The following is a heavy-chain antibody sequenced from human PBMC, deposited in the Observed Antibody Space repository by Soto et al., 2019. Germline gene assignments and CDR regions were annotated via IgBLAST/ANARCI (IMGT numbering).Heavy chain of an antibody. CDR2: INTYNGMT. CDR1: GYTFINYH. V-gene: IGHV1-18*01. Sequence: QVQLVQSGGEVKKPGASVTVSCKASGYTFINYHITWVRQAPGQGLEWMAWINTYNGMTDYAQRFQGRVTMTRDTSPSTAYMELRNLGSDETAVYFCAKSPRGEMATDWGQGTVVTVSS. J-gene: IGHJ4*02. D-gene: IGHD5-12*01. CDR3: AKSPRGEMATD.